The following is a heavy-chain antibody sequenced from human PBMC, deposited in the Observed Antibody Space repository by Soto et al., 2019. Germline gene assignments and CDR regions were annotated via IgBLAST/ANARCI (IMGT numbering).Heavy chain of an antibody. D-gene: IGHD3-9*01. J-gene: IGHJ3*02. CDR3: ARADWFTGAFDI. Sequence: ASVKVSCKASGYTFSSYDINWVRQATGQGLEWMGWINAYNGNTDYAQKLQGRVTMTTDTSTSTAYMELRSLRSDDTAVYYCARADWFTGAFDIWGQGTMVTVSS. CDR1: GYTFSSYD. CDR2: INAYNGNT. V-gene: IGHV1-18*01.